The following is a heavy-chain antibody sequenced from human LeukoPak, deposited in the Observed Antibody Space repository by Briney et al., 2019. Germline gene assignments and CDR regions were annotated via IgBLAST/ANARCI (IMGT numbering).Heavy chain of an antibody. CDR2: INQDGGER. CDR3: ARAYWGSVDY. Sequence: GGSLRLSCAASGFTFSSYWMSWVRQAPGKGLECVANINQDGGERYYVDSMKGRFTISRDNPKKSLFLQINGLTDQDTAVYYCARAYWGSVDYWGQGTLVTVSS. J-gene: IGHJ4*02. CDR1: GFTFSSYW. D-gene: IGHD7-27*01. V-gene: IGHV3-7*03.